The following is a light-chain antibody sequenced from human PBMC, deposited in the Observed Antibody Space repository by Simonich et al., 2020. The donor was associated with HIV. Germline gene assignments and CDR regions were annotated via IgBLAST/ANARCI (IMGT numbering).Light chain of an antibody. V-gene: IGKV2-28*01. Sequence: DIVMTQSPLSLPVTPGEPASISCRSSQSVLHSNGNNYLDWYLQKPGQSPQLLIYLGSNRASGVPDRFSGSGSGTDFTLTISRLEPEDFAVYYCQQYGSSPLYTFGQGTKLEIK. J-gene: IGKJ2*01. CDR1: QSVLHSNGNNY. CDR2: LGS. CDR3: QQYGSSPLYT.